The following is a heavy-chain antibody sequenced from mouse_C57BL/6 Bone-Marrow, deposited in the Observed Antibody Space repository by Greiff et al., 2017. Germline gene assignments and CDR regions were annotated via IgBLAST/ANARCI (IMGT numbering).Heavy chain of an antibody. CDR3: ARRDSSNYWYFDV. J-gene: IGHJ1*03. CDR2: IYPGSGST. V-gene: IGHV1-55*01. D-gene: IGHD2-5*01. CDR1: GYTFTSYW. Sequence: QVQLQQPGAELVKPGASVKMSCKASGYTFTSYWITWVKQRPGQGLEWIGDIYPGSGSTNYNEKFTSKATLTVGTSSSTAYMQLRSLTSEDSAVYYCARRDSSNYWYFDVWGTGTTVTVSS.